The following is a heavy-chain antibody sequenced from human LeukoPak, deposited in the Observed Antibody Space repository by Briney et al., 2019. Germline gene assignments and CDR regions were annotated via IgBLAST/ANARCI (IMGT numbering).Heavy chain of an antibody. Sequence: GGSLRLSCAASGFTFSTFAMSWVRQAPGKGLKWFSIISASGGSTYYADSVKGRFTISRDNSKHTLYLQMSSLRAEDTAVYYCASRQYDILTGYDGALDIWGQGTMVTVSS. CDR1: GFTFSTFA. V-gene: IGHV3-23*01. CDR2: ISASGGST. CDR3: ASRQYDILTGYDGALDI. D-gene: IGHD3-9*01. J-gene: IGHJ3*02.